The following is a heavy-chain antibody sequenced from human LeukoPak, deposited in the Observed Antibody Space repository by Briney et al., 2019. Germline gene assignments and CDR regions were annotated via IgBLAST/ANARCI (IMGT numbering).Heavy chain of an antibody. J-gene: IGHJ4*02. D-gene: IGHD4-17*01. CDR2: INAGNGNT. CDR1: GYTFTSYA. Sequence: ASVKVFCKASGYTFTSYAMHWVHQASGQSLEWMGWINAGNGNTKYSQKFQGRVTITRDTSASTAYMELSSLRSEDTAVYYCAATLHDYEWVFDYWGQGTLVTVSS. CDR3: AATLHDYEWVFDY. V-gene: IGHV1-3*01.